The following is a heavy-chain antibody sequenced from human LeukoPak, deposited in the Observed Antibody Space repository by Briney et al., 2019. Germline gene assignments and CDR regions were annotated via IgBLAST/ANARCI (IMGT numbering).Heavy chain of an antibody. CDR1: GGSFSGYY. Sequence: NPSETLSLTCAVYGGSFSGYYWSWIRQPPGKGLEWIGEINHSGSTNYNPSLKSRVTISVDTSKNQFSLKLSSVTAADTAVYYCARVGDNYDSSGYFGSWGQGTLVTVSS. CDR2: INHSGST. CDR3: ARVGDNYDSSGYFGS. J-gene: IGHJ4*02. V-gene: IGHV4-34*01. D-gene: IGHD3-22*01.